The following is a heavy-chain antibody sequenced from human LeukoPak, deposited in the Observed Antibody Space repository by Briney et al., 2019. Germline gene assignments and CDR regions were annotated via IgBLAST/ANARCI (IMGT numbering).Heavy chain of an antibody. CDR2: ISGSGGST. D-gene: IGHD2-2*02. CDR3: AKYRQLLYLGMRDPNMSYYYGMDV. CDR1: GFTFSSYA. J-gene: IGHJ6*02. V-gene: IGHV3-23*01. Sequence: GGSLRLSCAASGFTFSSYAMSWVRQAPGKGLEWVSAISGSGGSTYYADSVKGRFTISRDNSKNTLYLQMNSLRAEDTAVYYCAKYRQLLYLGMRDPNMSYYYGMDVWGQGTTVTVSS.